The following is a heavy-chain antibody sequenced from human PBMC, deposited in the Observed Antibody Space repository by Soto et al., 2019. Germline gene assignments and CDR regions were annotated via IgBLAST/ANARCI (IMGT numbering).Heavy chain of an antibody. CDR1: GGSISSGGYS. CDR3: ARGGPSSKWLDP. CDR2: IYHSGST. Sequence: SETLSLTRAVSGGSISSGGYSWSWIRQPPGKGLEWIGYIYHSGSTYYNPSLKSRVTISVDRSKNQFSLKLSSVTAADTAVYYCARGGPSSKWLDPWGQGIQVTVSS. V-gene: IGHV4-30-2*01. J-gene: IGHJ5*02.